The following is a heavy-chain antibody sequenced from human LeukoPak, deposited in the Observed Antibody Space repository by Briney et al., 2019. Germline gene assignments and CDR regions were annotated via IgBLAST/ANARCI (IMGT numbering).Heavy chain of an antibody. V-gene: IGHV1-46*01. J-gene: IGHJ4*02. D-gene: IGHD1-26*01. CDR1: GYTFTSYY. Sequence: ASVKVSCKASGYTFTSYYIHWVRQAPGQGLEWMGIINPSGGSTNYAQNFQGRVTVTRDTSTSTVYMELSSLRSEDTAVYYCARDLGGRADQPDYWGQGTLVTVSS. CDR3: ARDLGGRADQPDY. CDR2: INPSGGST.